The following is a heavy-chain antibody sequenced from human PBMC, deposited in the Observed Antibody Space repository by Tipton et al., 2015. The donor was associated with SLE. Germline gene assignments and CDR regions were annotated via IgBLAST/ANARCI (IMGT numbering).Heavy chain of an antibody. CDR1: GYTFTSYG. J-gene: IGHJ4*02. Sequence: QLVQSGAEVKKPGASVKVSCKASGYTFTSYGISWVRQAPGQGLEWMGWISGYNGNTNYAQKLQGRVTMTTDTSTSTDYMELRSLKSDDTAVDYCARVKWYYDFWSGSDYWGQGTLVNGSS. CDR2: ISGYNGNT. D-gene: IGHD3-3*01. V-gene: IGHV1-18*01. CDR3: ARVKWYYDFWSGSDY.